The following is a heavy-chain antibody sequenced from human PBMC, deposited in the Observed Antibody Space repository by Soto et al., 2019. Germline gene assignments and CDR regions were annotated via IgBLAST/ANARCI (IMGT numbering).Heavy chain of an antibody. CDR3: ARGREILTGYIDS. CDR1: GFTFSSYW. J-gene: IGHJ4*02. Sequence: EVQLVESGGGLVQPGGSVRLSCAASGFTFSSYWMHWVRQPPGKGLEWVSRIKSDETITTYADSVKGRFTISRDNAKNTLYLQMNSLRADDTAVYFCARGREILTGYIDSWGQGTLVSVSP. V-gene: IGHV3-74*01. CDR2: IKSDETIT. D-gene: IGHD3-9*01.